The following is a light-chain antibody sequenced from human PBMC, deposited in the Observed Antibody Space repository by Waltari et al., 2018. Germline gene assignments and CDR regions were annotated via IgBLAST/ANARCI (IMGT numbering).Light chain of an antibody. Sequence: QSALTQPRSVSGSPGQSVTISCTGTSNDVGGYNSVSWYQQHPGKAPKFMIYDVSKRPAGVPDRFSGSKSGNTASLTISGLQAEDEGDYYCCSYAGSYTFVIFGGGTKLTVL. J-gene: IGLJ2*01. V-gene: IGLV2-11*01. CDR2: DVS. CDR3: CSYAGSYTFVI. CDR1: SNDVGGYNS.